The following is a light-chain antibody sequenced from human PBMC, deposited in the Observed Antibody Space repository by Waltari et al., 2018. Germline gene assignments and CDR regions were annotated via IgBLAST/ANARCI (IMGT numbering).Light chain of an antibody. J-gene: IGLJ3*02. CDR1: SSDVGGYND. V-gene: IGLV2-14*03. Sequence: QSVLTQPASAPGPLGQSITISCTGISSDVGGYNDVPWYQQHPGKAPNLMIYDVTTRPSGVSNHFSGSKSVNTASLTISGLQAEDEADYYCSSYTSSSTWVFGGGTKLTVL. CDR3: SSYTSSSTWV. CDR2: DVT.